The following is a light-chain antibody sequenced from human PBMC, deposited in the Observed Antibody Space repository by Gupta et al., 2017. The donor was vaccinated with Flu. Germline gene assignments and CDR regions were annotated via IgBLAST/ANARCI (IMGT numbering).Light chain of an antibody. V-gene: IGLV2-14*01. CDR2: GVS. CDR3: SSYTTTNTVVV. Sequence: IAISCTGTSSDVVGYDYVFWYQQHPGKAPELMIFGVSRRPSRSSDRFSGSKSGITSSLTIACLRAEDEAYYYCSSYTTTNTVVVFGGGTKLTVL. CDR1: SSDVVGYDY. J-gene: IGLJ3*02.